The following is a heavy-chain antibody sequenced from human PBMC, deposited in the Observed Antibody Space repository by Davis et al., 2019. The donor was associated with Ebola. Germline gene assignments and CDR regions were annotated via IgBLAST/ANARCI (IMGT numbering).Heavy chain of an antibody. CDR3: ARELLIHSADY. D-gene: IGHD1-26*01. CDR2: IWYDGSNK. Sequence: GESLKISCAASGFTFSSYAMSWVRQAPGKGLEWVAVIWYDGSNKYYADSVKGRFTISRDNAKNSLYLQMNSLRAEDTAVYYCARELLIHSADYWGQGTLVTVSS. CDR1: GFTFSSYA. V-gene: IGHV3-33*08. J-gene: IGHJ4*02.